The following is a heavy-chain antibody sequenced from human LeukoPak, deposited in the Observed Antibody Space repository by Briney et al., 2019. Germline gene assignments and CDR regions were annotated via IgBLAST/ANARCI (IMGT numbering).Heavy chain of an antibody. J-gene: IGHJ3*02. Sequence: GGSLRLSCAASGFTVSSNYMSWVRQAPGKGLEWVSVIYSGGSTYYADSVKGRFTISRDNSKNTLYLQMNSLRAEDTAVYYCARAPHYDYVWGELSDLQVGHDAFDIWGQGTMVTVSS. CDR1: GFTVSSNY. CDR2: IYSGGST. D-gene: IGHD3-16*02. CDR3: ARAPHYDYVWGELSDLQVGHDAFDI. V-gene: IGHV3-53*01.